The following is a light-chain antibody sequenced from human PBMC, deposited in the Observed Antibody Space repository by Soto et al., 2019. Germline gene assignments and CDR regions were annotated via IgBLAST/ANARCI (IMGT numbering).Light chain of an antibody. J-gene: IGLJ1*01. Sequence: QSALTQPASMSGSPGQSITISCTGSSIDVGNYNYVSWYQQHPGKAPKLMIYDVSNRPSGVSNRFSASKSGNTASLTISGLQAEDEADYYCSSYTSSSTLEVFGTGTKLTVL. CDR1: SIDVGNYNY. CDR3: SSYTSSSTLEV. CDR2: DVS. V-gene: IGLV2-14*01.